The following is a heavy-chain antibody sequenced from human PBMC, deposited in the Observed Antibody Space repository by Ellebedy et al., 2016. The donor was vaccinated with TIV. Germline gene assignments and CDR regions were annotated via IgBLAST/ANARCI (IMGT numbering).Heavy chain of an antibody. CDR2: VNTNSGNP. CDR3: ARTGIWGNAFDI. J-gene: IGHJ3*02. CDR1: GYTFSSSG. V-gene: IGHV7-4-1*02. D-gene: IGHD7-27*01. Sequence: AASVKVSCKASGYTFSSSGVNWVRQAPGQGLEWMGWVNTNSGNPTYAQAFTGRIVFSLDTSVSTAYLQISSLRAEDSAVYYCARTGIWGNAFDIWGQGTMVTGSS.